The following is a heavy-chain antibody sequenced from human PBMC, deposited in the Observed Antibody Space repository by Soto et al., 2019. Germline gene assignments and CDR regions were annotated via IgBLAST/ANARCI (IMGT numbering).Heavy chain of an antibody. CDR1: GYTFTSYD. V-gene: IGHV1-8*01. J-gene: IGHJ6*03. CDR3: ARAVVPAANYYYYYYMDV. Sequence: GASVKVSCKASGYTFTSYDINWVRQATGQGLEWMGWMNPNSGNTGYAQKLQGRVTMTRNTSISTAYMELSSLRSEDTAVYYCARAVVPAANYYYYYYMDVWGKGTTVTVSS. D-gene: IGHD2-2*01. CDR2: MNPNSGNT.